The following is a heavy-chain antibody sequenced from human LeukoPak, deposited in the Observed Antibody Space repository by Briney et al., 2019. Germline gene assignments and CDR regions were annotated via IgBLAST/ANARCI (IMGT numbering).Heavy chain of an antibody. CDR1: GGSFSGYY. CDR2: IYYSGST. J-gene: IGHJ5*02. Sequence: SETLSLTCADYGGSFSGYYWSWIRQPPGKGLEWIGSIYYSGSTYYNPSLKSRVTISVDTSKNQFSLKLSSVTAADTAVYYCARESIAVAGTRFDPWGQGTLVTVSS. D-gene: IGHD6-19*01. CDR3: ARESIAVAGTRFDP. V-gene: IGHV4-34*01.